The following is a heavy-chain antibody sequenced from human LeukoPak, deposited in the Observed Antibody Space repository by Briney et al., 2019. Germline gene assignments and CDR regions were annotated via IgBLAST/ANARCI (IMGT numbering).Heavy chain of an antibody. CDR1: GFTFSSYA. CDR2: ISYDGSNK. CDR3: ARDNCSSTSCVDY. D-gene: IGHD2-2*01. V-gene: IGHV3-30-3*01. Sequence: PGRSLRLSCAASGFTFSSYAMHWVRQAPGKRLEWGAVISYDGSNKYYADSVKGRFTISRDNSKNTLYLQMNSLRAEDTAVYYCARDNCSSTSCVDYWGQGALVTVSS. J-gene: IGHJ4*02.